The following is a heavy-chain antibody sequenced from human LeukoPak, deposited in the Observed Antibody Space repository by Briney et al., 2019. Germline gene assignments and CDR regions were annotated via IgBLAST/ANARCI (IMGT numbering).Heavy chain of an antibody. CDR3: AKDPYSGSYFDY. J-gene: IGHJ4*02. CDR2: ISGSGGST. Sequence: GGSLRLSCAASGFTFSSYAMSWVRQAPGKGLEWVSAISGSGGSTYYADSVKGRFTISRDDSKNTLYLQMNSLRAEDTAVYYCAKDPYSGSYFDYWGQGTLVTVSS. D-gene: IGHD1-26*01. V-gene: IGHV3-23*01. CDR1: GFTFSSYA.